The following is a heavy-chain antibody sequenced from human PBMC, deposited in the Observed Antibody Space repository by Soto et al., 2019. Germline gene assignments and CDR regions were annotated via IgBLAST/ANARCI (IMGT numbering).Heavy chain of an antibody. Sequence: SETLSLTCTVSGGSISSYYWSWIRQPPGKGLEWIGYIYYSGSTNYNPSLKSRVTMTTDTSTSTAYMELRSLRSDDTAVYYCARDELWFGELLSAFDIWGQGTMVTVS. CDR3: ARDELWFGELLSAFDI. D-gene: IGHD3-10*01. V-gene: IGHV4-59*01. CDR1: GGSISSYY. J-gene: IGHJ3*02. CDR2: IYYSGST.